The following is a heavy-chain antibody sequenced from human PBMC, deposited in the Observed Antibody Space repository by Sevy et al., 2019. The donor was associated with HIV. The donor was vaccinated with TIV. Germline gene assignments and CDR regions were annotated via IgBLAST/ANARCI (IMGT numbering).Heavy chain of an antibody. Sequence: GGSLRLSCAASGFTFSSYSMNWVRQAPGKGLEWVSSISSSSYIYYADSVKGRFTISRDNAKNSLYLQMNSLRAEDTAVYYCARDQNAGTKRYFDYWGQGTLDTVSS. J-gene: IGHJ4*02. D-gene: IGHD1-1*01. CDR3: ARDQNAGTKRYFDY. CDR2: ISSSSYI. V-gene: IGHV3-21*01. CDR1: GFTFSSYS.